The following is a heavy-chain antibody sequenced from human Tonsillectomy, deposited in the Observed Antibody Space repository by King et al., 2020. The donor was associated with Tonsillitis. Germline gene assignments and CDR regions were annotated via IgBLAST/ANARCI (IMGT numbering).Heavy chain of an antibody. CDR2: ISYDGSNK. CDR3: AKTVDCSGGSCPPSSYFYYAMEV. V-gene: IGHV3-30*18. D-gene: IGHD2-15*01. CDR1: GFTFSSYG. Sequence: VQLVESGGGVVQPGRSLRLSCEASGFTFSSYGMHWVRQAPGKGLEWVAIISYDGSNKYYADSVKGRFTISRDNSKNTLYLQLNSLRAEDTAVYYYAKTVDCSGGSCPPSSYFYYAMEVWGQGSTVTVSS. J-gene: IGHJ6*02.